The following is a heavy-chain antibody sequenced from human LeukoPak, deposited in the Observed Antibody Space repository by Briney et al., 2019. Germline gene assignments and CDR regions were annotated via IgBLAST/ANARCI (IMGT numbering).Heavy chain of an antibody. Sequence: ASVKVSCKASGYTFTSYGISWVRQAPGQGLEWMGWISAYNGNTNYAQKFQGRVTMTTDTSTSTAYMELRSLRSDDTAVYYCAREWLYSYGTALDYWGQGTLVTVSS. CDR2: ISAYNGNT. D-gene: IGHD5-18*01. J-gene: IGHJ4*02. V-gene: IGHV1-18*01. CDR1: GYTFTSYG. CDR3: AREWLYSYGTALDY.